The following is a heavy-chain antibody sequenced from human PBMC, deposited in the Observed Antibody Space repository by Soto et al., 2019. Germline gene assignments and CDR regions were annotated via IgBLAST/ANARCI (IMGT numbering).Heavy chain of an antibody. D-gene: IGHD5-18*01. J-gene: IGHJ3*01. Sequence: PSDTLSLTCAVYGGSFSGYYWSWIRQPPGKGLEWIGEINHLGRTNYNPSRKSRVTILVDKSKNQFSLKINSVTAADTAVYFCARGGGRGYSYGYGIRDDAFNLWGQGTMVTVSS. CDR3: ARGGGRGYSYGYGIRDDAFNL. CDR2: INHLGRT. V-gene: IGHV4-34*01. CDR1: GGSFSGYY.